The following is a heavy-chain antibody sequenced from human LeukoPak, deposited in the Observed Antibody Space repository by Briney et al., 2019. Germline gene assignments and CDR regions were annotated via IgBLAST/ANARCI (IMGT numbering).Heavy chain of an antibody. CDR2: IYSSGST. J-gene: IGHJ5*02. CDR3: ARKSRGYDFPWFDP. CDR1: GGSIGSDGYY. V-gene: IGHV4-31*03. Sequence: SETLSLTCTVSGGSIGSDGYYWGWIRQHPEKGLEWIGHIYSSGSTYYNPSLKSRVTISVDPSKNQFSLNLTAVTAADTAVYYCARKSRGYDFPWFDPWGQGILGTVSS. D-gene: IGHD5-12*01.